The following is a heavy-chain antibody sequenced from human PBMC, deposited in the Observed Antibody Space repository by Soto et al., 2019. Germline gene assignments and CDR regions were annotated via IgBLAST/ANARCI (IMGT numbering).Heavy chain of an antibody. J-gene: IGHJ6*02. Sequence: PGGSLRLSCAASGFTFSSYSMNWVRQAPGKGLEWVSYISSSSSTKYYADSVKGRFTISRDNAKNSLYLQMNSLRDEDTAVYYCARDSEWGGDYYYYYGMDVWGQGTAVTVSS. CDR1: GFTFSSYS. V-gene: IGHV3-48*02. CDR2: ISSSSSTK. CDR3: ARDSEWGGDYYYYYGMDV. D-gene: IGHD3-3*01.